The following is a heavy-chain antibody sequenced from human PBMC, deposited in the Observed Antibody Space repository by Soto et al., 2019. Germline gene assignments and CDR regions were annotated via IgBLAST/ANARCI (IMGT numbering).Heavy chain of an antibody. CDR1: GFTFSNYW. D-gene: IGHD3-16*01. Sequence: EVQLVESGGGLVQPGGSLRLSCAASGFTFSNYWMHWVRQAPGKRLVWVSRINSDGGTTSYADSVKGRFTISRDNAKNTLYLQMNGLRAEDTAVYYCARVGNGEYVFYYWGQGTLVTVSS. CDR3: ARVGNGEYVFYY. V-gene: IGHV3-74*01. CDR2: INSDGGTT. J-gene: IGHJ4*02.